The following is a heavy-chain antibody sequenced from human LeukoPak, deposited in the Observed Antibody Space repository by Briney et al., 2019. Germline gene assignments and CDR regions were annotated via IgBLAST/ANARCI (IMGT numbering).Heavy chain of an antibody. CDR1: GYTFICYD. CDR2: FDPEDGET. J-gene: IGHJ6*02. CDR3: ATAHYSMVRGPAAYYYYGMDV. V-gene: IGHV1-24*01. D-gene: IGHD3-10*01. Sequence: SVKVSCKASGYTFICYDINWVRQATGQGLEWMGGFDPEDGETIYAQKFQGRVTMTEDTSTDTAYMELSSLRSEDTAVYYCATAHYSMVRGPAAYYYYGMDVWGQGTTVTVSS.